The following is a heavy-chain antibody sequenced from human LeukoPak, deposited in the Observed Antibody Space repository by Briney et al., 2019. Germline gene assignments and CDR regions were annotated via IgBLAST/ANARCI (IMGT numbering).Heavy chain of an antibody. J-gene: IGHJ4*02. CDR3: ARHSMITLDY. D-gene: IGHD3-16*01. V-gene: IGHV4-59*08. CDR2: IYYSGST. Sequence: SETLSLTCAVSGGSISSYYWSWIRQPPGKGLEWIGYIYYSGSTNYNPSLKSRVTISVDTSKNQFSLKLSSVTAADTAVYYCARHSMITLDYWGQGTLVTVSS. CDR1: GGSISSYY.